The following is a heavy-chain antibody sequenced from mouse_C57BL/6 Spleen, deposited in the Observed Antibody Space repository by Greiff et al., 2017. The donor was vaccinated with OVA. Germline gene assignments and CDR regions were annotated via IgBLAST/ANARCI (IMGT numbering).Heavy chain of an antibody. CDR3: ARHRNYYGSSRGYFDV. CDR1: GYTFTDYY. Sequence: VQLQQSGPELVKPGASVKISCKASGYTFTDYYMNWVKQSHGKSLEWIGDINPNNGGTSYNQKFKGKATLTVDKSSSTAYMELRSLTSEDSAVYDCARHRNYYGSSRGYFDVWGTGTTVTVSS. V-gene: IGHV1-26*01. J-gene: IGHJ1*03. CDR2: INPNNGGT. D-gene: IGHD1-1*01.